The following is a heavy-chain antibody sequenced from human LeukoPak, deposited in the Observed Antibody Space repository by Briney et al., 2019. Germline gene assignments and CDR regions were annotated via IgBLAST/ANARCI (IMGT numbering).Heavy chain of an antibody. J-gene: IGHJ4*02. Sequence: ASVKVSCKASGYTFTGYYMHWVRQAPGKGLEWMGGFDPEDGETIYAQKFQGRVTMTEDTSTDTAYMELSSLRSEDTAVYYCATGGPGYSSGWYFFWGQGTLVTVSS. D-gene: IGHD6-19*01. CDR3: ATGGPGYSSGWYFF. CDR1: GYTFTGYY. V-gene: IGHV1-24*01. CDR2: FDPEDGET.